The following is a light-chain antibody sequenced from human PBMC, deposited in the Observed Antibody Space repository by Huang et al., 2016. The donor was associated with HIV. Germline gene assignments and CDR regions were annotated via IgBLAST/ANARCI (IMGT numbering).Light chain of an antibody. V-gene: IGKV3-15*01. Sequence: EIVMTQSPATLSVSPGERAPLSCRASQSVSSNLDWYQQKPGQAPRLLIYGASTRATGIPGRFSGSGSGTEFSLTISSLQSEDFAVYYCQQYNNWPPMYTFGQGTKLEIK. CDR1: QSVSSN. CDR3: QQYNNWPPMYT. CDR2: GAS. J-gene: IGKJ2*01.